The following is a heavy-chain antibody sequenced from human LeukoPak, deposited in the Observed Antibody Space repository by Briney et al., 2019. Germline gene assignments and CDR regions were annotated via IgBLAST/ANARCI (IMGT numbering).Heavy chain of an antibody. Sequence: ASVKVSCKASGYTFTSYGISWVRQAPGQGLEWMGWINPYNGNTNYAQKLQGRVTMTTDTSTSTAYMELRSLRSDDTAVYYCARGDIVVVVAATVGSYFDYWGQGTLVTVSS. J-gene: IGHJ4*02. CDR2: INPYNGNT. CDR3: ARGDIVVVVAATVGSYFDY. V-gene: IGHV1-18*01. CDR1: GYTFTSYG. D-gene: IGHD2-15*01.